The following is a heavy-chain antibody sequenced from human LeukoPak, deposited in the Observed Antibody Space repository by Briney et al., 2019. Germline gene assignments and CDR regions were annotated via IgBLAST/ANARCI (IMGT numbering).Heavy chain of an antibody. CDR1: GFTVSSNY. CDR3: ARGGFIEGYDILTGPEY. Sequence: PGGSLRLSWAAAGFTVSSNYIGWVRQAPGEWREWVAVIYSGGNTYYADSVQGRFTISRDNFTNTLYTQMTSMRAGDTAVYYCARGGFIEGYDILTGPEYWGKGTLVTVSS. V-gene: IGHV3-53*01. D-gene: IGHD3-9*01. CDR2: IYSGGNT. J-gene: IGHJ4*02.